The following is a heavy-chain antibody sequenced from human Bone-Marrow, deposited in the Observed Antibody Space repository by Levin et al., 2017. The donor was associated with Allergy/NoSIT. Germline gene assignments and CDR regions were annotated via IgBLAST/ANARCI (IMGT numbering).Heavy chain of an antibody. D-gene: IGHD3-10*01. Sequence: GGSLRLSCVGSGFTFSNSWMNWVRQAPGKGLEWVALLKEHGSEIYYVDSVKGRFTISRDDAKNSLYLQMNSLRADDTAVYYCAVGRGDYWGQGTLVTVFS. CDR2: LKEHGSEI. V-gene: IGHV3-7*02. CDR1: GFTFSNSW. J-gene: IGHJ4*02. CDR3: AVGRGDY.